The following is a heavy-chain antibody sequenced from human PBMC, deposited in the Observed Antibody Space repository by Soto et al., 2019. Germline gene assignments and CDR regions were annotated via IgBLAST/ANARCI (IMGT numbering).Heavy chain of an antibody. CDR1: GFTFSSYG. CDR2: ISYNGGEK. J-gene: IGHJ4*02. D-gene: IGHD6-19*01. V-gene: IGHV3-30*18. Sequence: GGSLRLSCAVSGFTFSSYGMLWVRQAPGKGLEWVAVISYNGGEKNYLDSVKGRFTISRDNSKNTLYLEMNSLRPDDTALYYCAKGAGAENGWFLDHWGQGTVVTVSS. CDR3: AKGAGAENGWFLDH.